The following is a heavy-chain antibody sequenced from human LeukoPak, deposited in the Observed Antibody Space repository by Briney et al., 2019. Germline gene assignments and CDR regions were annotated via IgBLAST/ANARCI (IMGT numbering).Heavy chain of an antibody. Sequence: GASVKVSCKASGYTFTSYDINWVRQTTGQGLEWMGWMNPNSGNTGYAQKFQGRVTITADESTSTAYMELSSLRSEDTAVYYCVRGSGWPYYYYMDVWGKGTTVTVSS. J-gene: IGHJ6*03. CDR2: MNPNSGNT. D-gene: IGHD6-19*01. V-gene: IGHV1-8*01. CDR1: GYTFTSYD. CDR3: VRGSGWPYYYYMDV.